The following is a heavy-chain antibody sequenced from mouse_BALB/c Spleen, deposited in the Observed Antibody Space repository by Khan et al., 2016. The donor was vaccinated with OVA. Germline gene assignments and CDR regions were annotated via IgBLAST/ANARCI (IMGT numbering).Heavy chain of an antibody. D-gene: IGHD1-1*01. CDR1: GYSITSNYA. CDR2: ISYSGYT. V-gene: IGHV3-2*02. J-gene: IGHJ4*01. CDR3: ARQNYYGYAWDD. Sequence: VQLQESGPGLVKPSQSLSLTCTVTGYSITSNYAWSWIRQFPGNKLEWMGYISYSGYTNYNPSLKSRLSVTRDTSENQFFLQLNSVTTEDTATYYCARQNYYGYAWDDWGQGTSVTVSS.